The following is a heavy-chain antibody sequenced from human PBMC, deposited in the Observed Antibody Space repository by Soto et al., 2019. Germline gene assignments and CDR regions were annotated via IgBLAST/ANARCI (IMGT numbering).Heavy chain of an antibody. CDR3: ARDRSLVVVTAADKDYYYGMDV. CDR1: GYTFTSYG. V-gene: IGHV1-18*04. CDR2: ISAYNGNT. Sequence: XSVKVSCNASGYTFTSYGISWVRRAPGQGLEWMGWISAYNGNTNYAQKLQGRVTMTTDTSTSTAYMELRSLRSDDTAVYYCARDRSLVVVTAADKDYYYGMDVWGQGTTVTVSS. D-gene: IGHD2-2*01. J-gene: IGHJ6*02.